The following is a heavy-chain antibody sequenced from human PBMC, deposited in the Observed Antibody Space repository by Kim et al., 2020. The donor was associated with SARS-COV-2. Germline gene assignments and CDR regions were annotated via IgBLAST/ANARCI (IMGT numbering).Heavy chain of an antibody. Sequence: AAPVKGRFTISRDDSKNTLYLQMNSLKTEDTAVYYCTTGTGDYGYYGMDVWGQGTTVTVSS. V-gene: IGHV3-15*01. CDR3: TTGTGDYGYYGMDV. J-gene: IGHJ6*02. D-gene: IGHD4-17*01.